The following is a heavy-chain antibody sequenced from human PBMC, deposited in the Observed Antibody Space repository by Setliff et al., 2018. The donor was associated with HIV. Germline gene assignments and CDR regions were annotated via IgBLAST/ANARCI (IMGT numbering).Heavy chain of an antibody. V-gene: IGHV4-34*01. CDR1: GGSFSGYY. CDR3: ARVTITTVRGVGYFYQFMDV. Sequence: SETLSLTCTVYGGSFSGYYWSWIRQPPGKGLEWMGEINHSGITNDNPSLKSRVTISVDTSKNQFSLKLRSVTAADTAVYYCARVTITTVRGVGYFYQFMDVWGKGTTVTVSS. J-gene: IGHJ6*03. CDR2: INHSGIT. D-gene: IGHD3-10*01.